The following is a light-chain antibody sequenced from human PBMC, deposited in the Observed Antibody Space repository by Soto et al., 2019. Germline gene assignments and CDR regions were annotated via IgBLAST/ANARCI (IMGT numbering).Light chain of an antibody. CDR2: DNI. CDR1: SSNIGAGYD. V-gene: IGLV1-40*01. J-gene: IGLJ1*01. CDR3: AAWDDSLSGYV. Sequence: QSVLTLPPSVSGAPGRRVTISCTGISSNIGAGYDGHPKLLIYDNINRPSGVPDRFSGSKSGTSASLAISGLRSEDEADYYCAAWDDSLSGYVFGTGTKLTVL.